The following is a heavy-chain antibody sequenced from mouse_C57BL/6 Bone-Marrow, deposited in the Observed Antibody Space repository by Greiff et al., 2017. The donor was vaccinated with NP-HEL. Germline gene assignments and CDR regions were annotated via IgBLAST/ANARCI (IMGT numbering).Heavy chain of an antibody. V-gene: IGHV1-64*01. J-gene: IGHJ1*03. Sequence: QVQLKQPGAELVKPGASVKLSCKASGYTFTSYWMHWVKQRPGQGLEWIGMIHPNSGSTNYNEKFKSKATLTVDKSSSTAYMQLSSLTSEDSAVYYCAREGYYGSSPWYFGVWGTGTTVTVSS. CDR2: IHPNSGST. CDR3: AREGYYGSSPWYFGV. D-gene: IGHD1-1*01. CDR1: GYTFTSYW.